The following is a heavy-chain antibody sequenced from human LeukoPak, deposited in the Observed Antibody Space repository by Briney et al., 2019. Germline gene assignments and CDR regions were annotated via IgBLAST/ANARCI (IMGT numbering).Heavy chain of an antibody. CDR3: ARDPSVYYDFWSGQDY. D-gene: IGHD3-3*01. Sequence: GGSLRLSCAASGFTFSSYWMHWVRQAPGKGLVWVSRINTDGSSTSYADSVKGRFTISRDNAKNTLYLQMNSLRAEDTAVYYCARDPSVYYDFWSGQDYWGQGTLVTVSS. CDR1: GFTFSSYW. V-gene: IGHV3-74*01. J-gene: IGHJ4*02. CDR2: INTDGSST.